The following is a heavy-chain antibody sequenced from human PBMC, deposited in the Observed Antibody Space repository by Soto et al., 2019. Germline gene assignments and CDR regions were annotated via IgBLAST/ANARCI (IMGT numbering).Heavy chain of an antibody. CDR3: AKDDIVVVPAAANYYYYYMDV. V-gene: IGHV3-9*01. Sequence: EVQLVESGGGLVQPGRSLRLSCAASGFTFDDYAMHWVRQAPGKGLEWVSGISWNSGSIGYADSVKGRFTISRDNAKNSLSLQMNSLRAEDTALYYCAKDDIVVVPAAANYYYYYMDVWGKGTTVTVSS. J-gene: IGHJ6*03. D-gene: IGHD2-2*01. CDR1: GFTFDDYA. CDR2: ISWNSGSI.